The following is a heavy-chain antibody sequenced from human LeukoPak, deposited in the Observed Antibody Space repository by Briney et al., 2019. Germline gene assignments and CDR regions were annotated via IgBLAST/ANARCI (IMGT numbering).Heavy chain of an antibody. CDR1: GFSFSTYG. V-gene: IGHV3-30*18. Sequence: GGSLRLSCAASGFSFSTYGMHWLRQAPGKGLEWVALISYDGSFKFYADSVKGRFTISRDNFKNMVYLQMKSLRGEDTAVYYCAKDVANYYFDYWGQGSLVTVSS. D-gene: IGHD3-10*01. CDR3: AKDVANYYFDY. J-gene: IGHJ4*02. CDR2: ISYDGSFK.